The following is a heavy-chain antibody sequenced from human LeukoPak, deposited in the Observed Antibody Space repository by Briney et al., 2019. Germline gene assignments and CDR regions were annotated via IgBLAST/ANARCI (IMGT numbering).Heavy chain of an antibody. CDR3: ARSRYCSGGSCRNRFDY. J-gene: IGHJ4*02. CDR2: INSDGSST. V-gene: IGHV3-74*01. CDR1: GFTFSSYW. D-gene: IGHD2-15*01. Sequence: PGGSLRLSCAASGFTFSSYWMHWVRQAPGKGLVWVSRINSDGSSTSYADSVKGRFTISRDNSKNTLYLQMNSLRAEDTAVYYCARSRYCSGGSCRNRFDYWGQGTLVTVSS.